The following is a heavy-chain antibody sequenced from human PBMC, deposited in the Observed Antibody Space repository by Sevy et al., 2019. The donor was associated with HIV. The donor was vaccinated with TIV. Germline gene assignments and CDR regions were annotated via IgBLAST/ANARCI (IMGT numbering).Heavy chain of an antibody. J-gene: IGHJ4*02. D-gene: IGHD3-3*01. V-gene: IGHV3-33*01. CDR3: AREGRLEWLFSFDY. CDR2: IWYDGTNE. CDR1: GFTFSSYA. Sequence: GGSLRLSCAASGFTFSSYAIHWVRQAPGKGLEWVAVIWYDGTNEYYADSVKGRFTISRDNSKNTQYLQMNSLRAEDTAVYYCAREGRLEWLFSFDYWGQRTLVTVSS.